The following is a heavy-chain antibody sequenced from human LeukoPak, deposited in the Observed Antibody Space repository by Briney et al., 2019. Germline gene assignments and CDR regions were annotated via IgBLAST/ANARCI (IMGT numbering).Heavy chain of an antibody. CDR3: ARNRDGYNSFDY. J-gene: IGHJ4*02. Sequence: SETLSLTCAVSGGSISNTNWWSWVRQPPGKGLEWIGEIYQSGTTNYNPSFKSRVTISVDTSKNHFSLKLSSVTAADTAVYYCARNRDGYNSFDYWGQGTLVTVSS. V-gene: IGHV4-4*02. D-gene: IGHD5-24*01. CDR2: IYQSGTT. CDR1: GGSISNTNW.